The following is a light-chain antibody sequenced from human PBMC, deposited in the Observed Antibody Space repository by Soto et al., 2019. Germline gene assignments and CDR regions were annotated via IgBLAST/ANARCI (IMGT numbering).Light chain of an antibody. CDR3: QHYVTSLTT. J-gene: IGKJ1*01. CDR2: GAS. Sequence: EIVLTQPPGTLSVSPGDTVTLSCRASQSISINLAWYQHKPGQAPRLLIFGASIRVTGIPDRFIGSGSGTDFTLTISRLEPEDFAVYYCQHYVTSLTTFGQGTKVGI. CDR1: QSISIN. V-gene: IGKV3-20*01.